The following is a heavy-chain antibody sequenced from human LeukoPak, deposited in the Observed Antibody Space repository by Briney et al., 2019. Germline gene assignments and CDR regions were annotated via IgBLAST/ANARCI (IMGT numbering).Heavy chain of an antibody. J-gene: IGHJ3*02. CDR2: ISGRGGST. D-gene: IGHD3-3*01. Sequence: GGSLRLSCAASGFTLSSYGMSWVRQAPGKGLEWVSAISGRGGSTYYADSVKGRFTISRDNAKNSLYLQMNSLRAEDTAVYYCARPELITLFGVGEPSAFDIWGQGTMVTVSS. CDR3: ARPELITLFGVGEPSAFDI. V-gene: IGHV3-23*01. CDR1: GFTLSSYG.